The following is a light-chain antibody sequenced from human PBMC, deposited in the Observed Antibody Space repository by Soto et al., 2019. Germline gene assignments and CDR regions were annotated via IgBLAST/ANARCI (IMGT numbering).Light chain of an antibody. V-gene: IGLV2-14*01. J-gene: IGLJ1*01. CDR1: SSDVGGYNH. CDR3: SSYTSSSTLYV. CDR2: EVS. Sequence: QSALTQPASVSGSPGQSITISCTGTSSDVGGYNHVSWYQQHPGKAPKVMIYEVSYRPSGVSSRFSGSKSGNTASLTISGLQAEDEADYYCSSYTSSSTLYVFGTGTKVTVL.